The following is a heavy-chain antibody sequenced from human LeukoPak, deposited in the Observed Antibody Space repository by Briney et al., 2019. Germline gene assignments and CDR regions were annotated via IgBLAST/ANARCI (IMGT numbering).Heavy chain of an antibody. V-gene: IGHV4-59*08. J-gene: IGHJ2*01. D-gene: IGHD6-19*01. CDR3: ARLRRNNGWYWHTEV. CDR2: ISYSGST. Sequence: PSETLSLTCTDSGASISSDYWNWIRQPPGKGLELIGFISYSGSTTYNPPLKSRVTISVDTSRSQFSLMLTSVTAADTAVYYCARLRRNNGWYWHTEVWGRGTLVTVSS. CDR1: GASISSDY.